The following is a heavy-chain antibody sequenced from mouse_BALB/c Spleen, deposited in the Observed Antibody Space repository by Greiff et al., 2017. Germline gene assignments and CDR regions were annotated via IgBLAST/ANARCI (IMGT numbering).Heavy chain of an antibody. CDR3: ARGQAYYYAMDY. D-gene: IGHD3-2*02. Sequence: VQLQQSGAELVRPGVSVKISCKGSGYTFTDYATHWVKQSHAKSLEWIGVISTYYGDASYNQKFKGKATMTVDKSSSTAYMELARLTSEDSAIYYCARGQAYYYAMDYWGQGTSVTVSA. J-gene: IGHJ4*01. CDR2: ISTYYGDA. V-gene: IGHV1S137*01. CDR1: GYTFTDYA.